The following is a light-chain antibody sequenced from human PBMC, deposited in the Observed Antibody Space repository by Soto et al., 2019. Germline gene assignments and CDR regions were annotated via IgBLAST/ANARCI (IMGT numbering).Light chain of an antibody. CDR2: TNN. CDR3: AAWDDSLSGPGV. V-gene: IGLV1-47*01. CDR1: SSNIGSYY. Sequence: QSVLTQPPSASGTPGQRVTISCSGSSSNIGSYYVYWYQQLPGTAPKLLIYTNNQWPSGVHDRFSGSKSGTSASLAISGLRSEDEADYYCAAWDDSLSGPGVFGGGTKLTVL. J-gene: IGLJ3*02.